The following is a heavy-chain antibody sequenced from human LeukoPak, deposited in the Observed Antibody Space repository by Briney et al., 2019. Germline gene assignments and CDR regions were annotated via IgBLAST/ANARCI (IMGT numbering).Heavy chain of an antibody. Sequence: GGSLRLSCAASGFTFSSYAMSWVRQAPGKGLEWVAFLRYDGSNKYYADSVKGRFTISRDNSKNTLYLQMNSLRAEDTAVYYCAKGGFLEWSWSFDYWGQGTLVTVSS. D-gene: IGHD3-3*01. CDR2: LRYDGSNK. V-gene: IGHV3-30*02. J-gene: IGHJ4*02. CDR1: GFTFSSYA. CDR3: AKGGFLEWSWSFDY.